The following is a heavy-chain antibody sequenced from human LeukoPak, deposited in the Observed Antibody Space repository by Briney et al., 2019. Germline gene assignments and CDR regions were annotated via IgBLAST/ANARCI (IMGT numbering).Heavy chain of an antibody. J-gene: IGHJ5*02. D-gene: IGHD3-3*01. Sequence: SETLSLTCAVYGGSFSGYYWSWIRQPPGKGLEWIGEINHSGSTNYNPSLKSRLTISVDTSKNQFSLKLSSVTAADTAVYYCASCEHYDLQFDPWGQGTLVTVSS. V-gene: IGHV4-34*01. CDR3: ASCEHYDLQFDP. CDR1: GGSFSGYY. CDR2: INHSGST.